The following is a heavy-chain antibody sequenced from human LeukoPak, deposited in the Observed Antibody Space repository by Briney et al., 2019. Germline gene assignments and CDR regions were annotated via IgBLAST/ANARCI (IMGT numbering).Heavy chain of an antibody. CDR2: ISTSSTYI. V-gene: IGHV3-21*01. J-gene: IGHJ4*02. CDR3: SASAPRDY. CDR1: GFTFSTYS. Sequence: PGGSLRLSCAASGFTFSTYSMNWVRQAPGKGLEWVSSISTSSTYIYYADSVKGRFTISRDNAKNSLYLQMNSLRAEETAVSYCSASAPRDYWGQGTLVTVSS.